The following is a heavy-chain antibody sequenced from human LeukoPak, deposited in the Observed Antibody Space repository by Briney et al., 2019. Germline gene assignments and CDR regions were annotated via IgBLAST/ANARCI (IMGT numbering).Heavy chain of an antibody. CDR1: GKSFTSYY. CDR2: TNPRGGNT. V-gene: IGHV1-46*01. Sequence: GASVKVSCKASGKSFTSYYIHWVRQAPGQGLEWMGITNPRGGNTSFAQKFQDRGTMTRDTFTGTIYMELSSLRPEDTAVYYCARDSRGYFDHWGQGTLVIVSS. J-gene: IGHJ4*02. D-gene: IGHD3-22*01. CDR3: ARDSRGYFDH.